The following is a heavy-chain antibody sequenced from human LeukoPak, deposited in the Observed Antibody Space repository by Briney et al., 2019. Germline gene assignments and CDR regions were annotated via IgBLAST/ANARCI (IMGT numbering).Heavy chain of an antibody. D-gene: IGHD5-24*01. J-gene: IGHJ4*02. CDR3: TRVGYIDEGIDY. Sequence: VGSLRLSCVASGVPFSGYWMTWVRQAPGKGLEWVANIKQDGSKKSYVDSVKGRFTISRDNAKNSLYLQMNSLRAEDTAIYYCTRVGYIDEGIDYWGQGTLVTVSS. CDR1: GVPFSGYW. CDR2: IKQDGSKK. V-gene: IGHV3-7*04.